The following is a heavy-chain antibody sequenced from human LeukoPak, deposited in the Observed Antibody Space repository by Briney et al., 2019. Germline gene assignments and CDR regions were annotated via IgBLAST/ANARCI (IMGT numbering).Heavy chain of an antibody. CDR1: GYNFCSYG. Sequence: ASVKVSCKASGYNFCSYGVSWVRQAPGQGLGWMAWIRPYNGNKNYAQKFQGRVTMTTDTSTSTAFMELRSLRADDTAEYYCARDSASVWPGSSCWSNWFDPWGQGTLVTVSS. CDR2: IRPYNGNK. J-gene: IGHJ5*02. V-gene: IGHV1-18*01. D-gene: IGHD6-19*01. CDR3: ARDSASVWPGSSCWSNWFDP.